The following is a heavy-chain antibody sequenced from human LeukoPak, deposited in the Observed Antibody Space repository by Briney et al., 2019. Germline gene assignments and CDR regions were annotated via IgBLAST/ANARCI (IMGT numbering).Heavy chain of an antibody. J-gene: IGHJ3*02. Sequence: ASVKVSCKASGYTFTSSGVSWVRQAPGQGLEWTGWISAYNGNTNYAQKLQGRVTMTTDTSTSTAYMELRSLRSDDTAVYYCARDGENYYDSSGYYPHDSFDIWGQGTMVTVSS. CDR3: ARDGENYYDSSGYYPHDSFDI. D-gene: IGHD3-22*01. V-gene: IGHV1-18*01. CDR2: ISAYNGNT. CDR1: GYTFTSSG.